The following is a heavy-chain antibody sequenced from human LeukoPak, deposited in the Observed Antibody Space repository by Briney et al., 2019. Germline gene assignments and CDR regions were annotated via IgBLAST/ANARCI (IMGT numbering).Heavy chain of an antibody. Sequence: PSETLSLTCTVSGDSISTSTYYWGWIRQPPGKGLEWIGEINHSGSTNYNPSLKSRVTISVDTSQNQFSLKLNSVTAADTAVYYCARDTYYYGSGIDYWGQGTLVTVSS. CDR3: ARDTYYYGSGIDY. D-gene: IGHD3-10*01. CDR1: GDSISTSTYY. V-gene: IGHV4-39*07. J-gene: IGHJ4*02. CDR2: INHSGST.